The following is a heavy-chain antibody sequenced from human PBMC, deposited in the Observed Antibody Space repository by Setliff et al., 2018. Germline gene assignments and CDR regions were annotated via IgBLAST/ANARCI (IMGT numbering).Heavy chain of an antibody. CDR2: INHRGST. V-gene: IGHV4-34*01. CDR1: GDSFSDYY. CDR3: AREGPESDSSGYMDV. Sequence: SETLSLTCVVYGDSFSDYYWGWIRQPPGKGLEWIEEINHRGSTNYSPSLKSRVTMSVDPSKNHFSLKVTSVTVADTAVYYCAREGPESDSSGYMDVWGQGTTVTVSS. J-gene: IGHJ6*03. D-gene: IGHD4-4*01.